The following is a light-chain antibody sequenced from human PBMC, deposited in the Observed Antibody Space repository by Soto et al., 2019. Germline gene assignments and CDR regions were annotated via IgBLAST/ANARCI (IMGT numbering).Light chain of an antibody. J-gene: IGLJ1*01. CDR1: SSNIGAGYD. Sequence: SVVTQPRSVSGSRGQTVTISCTGSSSNIGAGYDVHWYQQLPGTAPKLLIYGNSNRPSGVPDRFSGSKSGTSASLAITGLQAEDEADYYCQSYDSSLSGSWVFGTGTKVTVL. CDR3: QSYDSSLSGSWV. V-gene: IGLV1-40*01. CDR2: GNS.